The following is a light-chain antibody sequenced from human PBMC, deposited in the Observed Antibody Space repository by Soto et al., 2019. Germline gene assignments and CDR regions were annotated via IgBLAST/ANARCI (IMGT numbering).Light chain of an antibody. Sequence: QSVLTQPASVSGSPGQSITISCTGTSSDVGGYNYVSWYQHHPGKAPNLMIFDVSNRPSGVSNRFSGSKSGNTASLTISGLQPEDEADYYCSSYTTNTTRQIVFGTGTKVTVL. V-gene: IGLV2-14*03. CDR1: SSDVGGYNY. CDR3: SSYTTNTTRQIV. CDR2: DVS. J-gene: IGLJ1*01.